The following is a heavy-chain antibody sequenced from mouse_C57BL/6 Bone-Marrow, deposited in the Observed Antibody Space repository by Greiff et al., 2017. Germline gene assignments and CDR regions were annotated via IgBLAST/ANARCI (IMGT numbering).Heavy chain of an antibody. V-gene: IGHV5-4*03. Sequence: EVKLVESGGGLVKPGGSLKLSCAASGFTFSSYAMSWVRQTPEKRLEWVATISDGGSYTYYPDNVKGRFTISRDNAKNNLYLQMSHLKSEDTAMYYCARGRTIVTCWYFDVWGTGTTVTVSS. CDR1: GFTFSSYA. J-gene: IGHJ1*03. CDR2: ISDGGSYT. CDR3: ARGRTIVTCWYFDV. D-gene: IGHD2-5*01.